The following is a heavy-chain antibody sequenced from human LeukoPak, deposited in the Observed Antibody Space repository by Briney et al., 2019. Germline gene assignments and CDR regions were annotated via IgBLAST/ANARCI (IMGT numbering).Heavy chain of an antibody. Sequence: ETLSLTCTVSGGSISGYYWSWIRQPPGKGLEWIGYIYYSGSTKYNPSLKSRVTISVDASKNQFSLRLSSLTAADTAVYYCARGALDTKTRFDYWGQGTLVTVSS. CDR3: ARGALDTKTRFDY. D-gene: IGHD5-18*01. V-gene: IGHV4-59*01. CDR1: GGSISGYY. CDR2: IYYSGST. J-gene: IGHJ4*02.